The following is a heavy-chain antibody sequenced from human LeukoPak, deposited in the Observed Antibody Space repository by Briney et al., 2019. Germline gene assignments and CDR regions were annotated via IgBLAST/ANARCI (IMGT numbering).Heavy chain of an antibody. V-gene: IGHV4-39*01. Sequence: SETLSLTCTVSGGSIISSDYHWGWVRQPPGTGLEWIGTISYSGNTDYNPSLRSRVAVSVDTSNNQFSLRLSSVTAADTAVYHCARHCCAGPSKRVFDFWGQGTMVTVS. D-gene: IGHD2-21*01. CDR1: GGSIISSDYH. CDR3: ARHCCAGPSKRVFDF. CDR2: ISYSGNT. J-gene: IGHJ3*01.